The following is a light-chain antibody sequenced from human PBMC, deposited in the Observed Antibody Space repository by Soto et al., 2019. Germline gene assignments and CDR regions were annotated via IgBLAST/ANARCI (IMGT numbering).Light chain of an antibody. Sequence: IQVTQSPSSLSACVGDRVTITCRTSQGIRSALGWYQQKPGKVPKLLIYAASTLQSWVPSRFSGSGSGTEFTLTISSLQPEDFATYYCQQLNSYPLTFGGGTKVDI. CDR3: QQLNSYPLT. V-gene: IGKV1-17*01. J-gene: IGKJ4*01. CDR1: QGIRSA. CDR2: AAS.